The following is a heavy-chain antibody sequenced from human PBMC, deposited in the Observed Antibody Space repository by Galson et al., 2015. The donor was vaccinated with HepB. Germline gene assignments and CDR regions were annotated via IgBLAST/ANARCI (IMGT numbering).Heavy chain of an antibody. D-gene: IGHD3-9*01. CDR2: INPSGGST. V-gene: IGHV1-46*01. J-gene: IGHJ4*02. CDR1: GYTFTSYY. Sequence: SVKVSCKASGYTFTSYYMHWVRQAPGQGLEWMGIINPSGGSTSYAQKFQGRVTMTRDTSTSTVYMELSSLRSEDTAVYYCARDLEGYYDILTGRGLSSYFDYWGQGTLVTVSS. CDR3: ARDLEGYYDILTGRGLSSYFDY.